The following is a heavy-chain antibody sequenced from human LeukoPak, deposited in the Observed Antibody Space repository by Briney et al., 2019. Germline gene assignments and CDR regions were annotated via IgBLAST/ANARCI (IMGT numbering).Heavy chain of an antibody. D-gene: IGHD6-13*01. J-gene: IGHJ4*02. Sequence: QSGGSLRLSCAASGFTFSSYAMHWVRRAPGKGLEWVAVISNDGSNKYYADSVKGRFTISRHNSKNPLYLQMNSLRAEDTAVYYCARDGVYSSSWYFDYWGQGTLVTVSS. CDR3: ARDGVYSSSWYFDY. CDR2: ISNDGSNK. V-gene: IGHV3-30*01. CDR1: GFTFSSYA.